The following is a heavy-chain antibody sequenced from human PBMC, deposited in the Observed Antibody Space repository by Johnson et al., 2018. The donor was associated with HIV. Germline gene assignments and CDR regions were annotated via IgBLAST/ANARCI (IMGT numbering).Heavy chain of an antibody. CDR3: ARMYSSGWYDLRVVYAFDI. CDR1: GFTFSDYY. J-gene: IGHJ3*02. V-gene: IGHV3-11*04. D-gene: IGHD6-19*01. Sequence: LVESGGGLVKPGGSLRLSCAASGFTFSDYYMSWIRQAPGKGLEWVSYISSSGSTIYYADSVKGRFTISRDNAKNSLYLQMNSLRAEDTAVYYCARMYSSGWYDLRVVYAFDIWGQGTMVTVSS. CDR2: ISSSGSTI.